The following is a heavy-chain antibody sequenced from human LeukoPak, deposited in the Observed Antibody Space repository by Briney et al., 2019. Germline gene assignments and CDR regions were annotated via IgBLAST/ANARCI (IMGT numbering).Heavy chain of an antibody. Sequence: GGSLRLSCAHSGFSFRDSWMSWVRRAPGKGLEWVAYINQNGREKYYVDSVKGRFTISRDNAKNSVYLQMDSLRAEDTAVYHCTKAPNRYYFDYWGLGTLVTVS. D-gene: IGHD1-14*01. CDR3: TKAPNRYYFDY. CDR2: INQNGREK. CDR1: GFSFRDSW. J-gene: IGHJ4*02. V-gene: IGHV3-7*05.